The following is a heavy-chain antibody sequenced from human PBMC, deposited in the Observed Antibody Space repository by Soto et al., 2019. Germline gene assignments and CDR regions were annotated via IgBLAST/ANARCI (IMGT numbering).Heavy chain of an antibody. D-gene: IGHD5-12*01. CDR2: MNPNSGNT. J-gene: IGHJ4*02. Sequence: QGQLVQSGAEVKKPGASVKVSCKASGYTFTSYDINWVRQATGQGLELMGWMNPNSGNTGYAQKFQGRVTMTRNTSIRTAYMELSSLRSEDTAVYYCARGLYSCYGPDEKEFDYWGQGTLVTVS. CDR1: GYTFTSYD. V-gene: IGHV1-8*01. CDR3: ARGLYSCYGPDEKEFDY.